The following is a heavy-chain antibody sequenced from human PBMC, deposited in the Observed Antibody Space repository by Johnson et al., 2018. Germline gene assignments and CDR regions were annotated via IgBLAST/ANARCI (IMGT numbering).Heavy chain of an antibody. V-gene: IGHV3-21*01. D-gene: IGHD4-17*01. CDR3: ARSQSGYYGDYVGAEYFQH. CDR2: ISSSSSYI. Sequence: VQLVESGGGVVQPGRSLRLSCIASGFTFSSYSMNWVRQAPGKGLEWVSSISSSSSYIHYADSLKGRFPISRDNAKNSLYRQMNSLRAEDTAVYYCARSQSGYYGDYVGAEYFQHWGQGTLVTVSS. J-gene: IGHJ1*01. CDR1: GFTFSSYS.